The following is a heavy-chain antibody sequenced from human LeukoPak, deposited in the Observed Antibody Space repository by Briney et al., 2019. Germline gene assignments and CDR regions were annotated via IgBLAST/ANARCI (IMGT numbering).Heavy chain of an antibody. D-gene: IGHD3-22*01. CDR3: ARGRTYYYDSSGWMMDY. CDR2: INPSGGST. J-gene: IGHJ4*02. Sequence: ASVKVSCKASGGTFSSYAISWVRQAPGQGLEWMGIINPSGGSTSYAQKFQGRVTMTRDTSTSTVYMELSSLRSEDTAVYYCARGRTYYYDSSGWMMDYWGQGTLVTVSS. CDR1: GGTFSSYA. V-gene: IGHV1-46*01.